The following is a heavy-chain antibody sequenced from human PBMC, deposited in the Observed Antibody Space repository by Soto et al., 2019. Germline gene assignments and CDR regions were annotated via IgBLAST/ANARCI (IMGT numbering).Heavy chain of an antibody. CDR1: GFTFSDHY. J-gene: IGHJ4*02. CDR3: ASDHYYYGSTY. CDR2: VSGSGTTI. V-gene: IGHV3-11*01. Sequence: QVQLVESGGGLVKPGGSLRLSCAASGFTFSDHYMTWIRQAPGKGLEWVSKVSGSGTTIYYTDSVKGRFTVSRDNAKNSVYLQMDSLRAEDPAVYYCASDHYYYGSTYWGQGTLVTVSS. D-gene: IGHD3-10*01.